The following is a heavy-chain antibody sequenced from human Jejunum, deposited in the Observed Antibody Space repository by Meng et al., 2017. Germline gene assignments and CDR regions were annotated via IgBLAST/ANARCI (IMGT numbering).Heavy chain of an antibody. J-gene: IGHJ4*02. V-gene: IGHV3-23*01. Sequence: EVQVLESGGGLVQPGGSLRLSCTASGFTLTNYVMSWVRQAPGKGLEWVSAISGSGGDTYYPDSVKGRFTISRDNSKNTLFLQMNSLRADDTAVYYCARGYSYGPDYWGQGTLVTVSS. CDR2: ISGSGGDT. D-gene: IGHD5-18*01. CDR1: GFTLTNYV. CDR3: ARGYSYGPDY.